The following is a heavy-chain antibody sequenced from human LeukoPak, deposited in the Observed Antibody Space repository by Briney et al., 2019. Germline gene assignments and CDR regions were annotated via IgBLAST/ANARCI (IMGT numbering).Heavy chain of an antibody. J-gene: IGHJ4*02. V-gene: IGHV4-34*01. D-gene: IGHD2-15*01. CDR1: GWSLSGYY. CDR2: NNDSGST. CDR3: AVPSFSHCSGGGCYPWYFDH. Sequence: PSETLSLTCAVSGWSLSGYYWNWIRQPPGKGLEWIGENNDSGSTNYNPSLKSRVTISVDTSKNQFSLKLTSVTAGDTAVYYCAVPSFSHCSGGGCYPWYFDHWGQGAPVTVSS.